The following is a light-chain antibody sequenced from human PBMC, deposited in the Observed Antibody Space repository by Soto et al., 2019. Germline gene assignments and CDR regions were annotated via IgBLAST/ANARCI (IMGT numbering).Light chain of an antibody. CDR2: WAS. V-gene: IGKV4-1*01. J-gene: IGKJ5*01. CDR3: QQYYSTPLT. CDR1: QRILYSSNNKEK. Sequence: DIVMTQSPDSLAVSLGERATINCKSSQRILYSSNNKEKLAWYQQKPGQPPKLLIYWASTRESRVPDRFSGSGSGTDFTLTISSLQAEDVAVYYCQQYYSTPLTFGQGTRLEIK.